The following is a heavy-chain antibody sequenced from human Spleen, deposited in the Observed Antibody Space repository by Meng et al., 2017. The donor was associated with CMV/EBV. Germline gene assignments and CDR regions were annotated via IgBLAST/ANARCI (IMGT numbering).Heavy chain of an antibody. CDR3: ARYSSGWYIDS. CDR1: GASGSSNSAA. V-gene: IGHV6-1*01. J-gene: IGHJ4*02. CDR2: TYYRSQWYA. Sequence: SGASGSSNSAAWHWIRQSPSRGLEWLGRTYYRSQWYADFAISVRGRITINADTSKNQFSLQLNSVTPEDTAVYFCARYSSGWYIDSWGQGTAVTVSS. D-gene: IGHD6-19*01.